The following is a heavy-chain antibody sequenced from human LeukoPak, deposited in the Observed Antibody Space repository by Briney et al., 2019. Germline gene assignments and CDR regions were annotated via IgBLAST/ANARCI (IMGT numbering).Heavy chain of an antibody. J-gene: IGHJ6*02. CDR3: ARSRGDYYYGMDV. V-gene: IGHV4-59*01. CDR1: GGSISSYY. CDR2: IHYSGGA. D-gene: IGHD3-10*01. Sequence: SETLSLTCTVSGGSISSYYWSWIRQPPGKGLEWIGYIHYSGGANYNPSLKSRVTISLETSKNQFSLKLGSVTAADTAVYYCARSRGDYYYGMDVWGQGTTVTVSS.